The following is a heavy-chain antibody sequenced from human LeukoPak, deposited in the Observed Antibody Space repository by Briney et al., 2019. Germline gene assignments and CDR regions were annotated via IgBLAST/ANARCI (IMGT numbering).Heavy chain of an antibody. CDR1: GFTFSDYY. V-gene: IGHV3-11*01. J-gene: IGHJ4*02. CDR3: AKERSGGSCHDY. D-gene: IGHD2-15*01. Sequence: PGGSLRLSCAASGFTFSDYYMSWIRQAPGKGLEWVSYISSSGTTIYYADSVKGRFTISRDNSKNTLYLQMNSLRAEDTAVYYCAKERSGGSCHDYWGQGTLVTVSS. CDR2: ISSSGTTI.